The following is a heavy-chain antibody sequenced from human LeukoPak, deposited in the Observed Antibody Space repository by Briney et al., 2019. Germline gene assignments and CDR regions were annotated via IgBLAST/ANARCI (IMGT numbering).Heavy chain of an antibody. Sequence: PSETLSLTCAVSGDSVSSGDYSWSWIRQPPGKGLEWIGYIYYSGSTYYNPSLKSRVTISVDTSKNQFSLKLSSVTAADTAVYYCARDGEGYCSSTSCYNFDYWGQGTLVTVSS. CDR1: GDSVSSGDYS. J-gene: IGHJ4*02. D-gene: IGHD2-2*02. CDR3: ARDGEGYCSSTSCYNFDY. CDR2: IYYSGST. V-gene: IGHV4-30-4*07.